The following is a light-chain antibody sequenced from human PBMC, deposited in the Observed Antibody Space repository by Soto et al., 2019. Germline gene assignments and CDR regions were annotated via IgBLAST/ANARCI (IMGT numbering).Light chain of an antibody. CDR2: GAS. CDR1: QSVDGRY. V-gene: IGKV3-20*01. J-gene: IGKJ2*01. Sequence: EIVVTQSPGTLSLSPGESATLSCRATQSVDGRYVAWYQQKPGQAPRLLISGASVRATGVPDRFSGSGSGTVFSLTISRLEPEDFSVYYCQHYGSSPPMYTFGQGTKLEI. CDR3: QHYGSSPPMYT.